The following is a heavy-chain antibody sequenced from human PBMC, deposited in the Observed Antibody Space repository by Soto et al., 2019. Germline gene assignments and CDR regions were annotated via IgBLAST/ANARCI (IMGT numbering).Heavy chain of an antibody. J-gene: IGHJ4*02. Sequence: EVQLLESGGGLVQPGGSLRLSCAASGFTFSSYAMRWVRQAPGKGLEWVSAVSGSGGSTYYAYSVKGRFTISRDNSKNTLYLQMNSLRAEDTAVYYWARRRPGTYFDYWGQGTLVTVSS. V-gene: IGHV3-23*01. CDR3: ARRRPGTYFDY. D-gene: IGHD6-13*01. CDR2: VSGSGGST. CDR1: GFTFSSYA.